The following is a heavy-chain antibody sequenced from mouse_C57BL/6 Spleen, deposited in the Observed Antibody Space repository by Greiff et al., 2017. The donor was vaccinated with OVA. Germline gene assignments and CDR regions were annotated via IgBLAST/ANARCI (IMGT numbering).Heavy chain of an antibody. J-gene: IGHJ4*01. CDR3: TRRPHYYAMDY. V-gene: IGHV1-15*01. CDR2: IDPETGGT. Sequence: VQLQQSGAELVRPGASVTLSCKASGYTFTDYEMHWVKQTPVHGLEWIGAIDPETGGTAYTQKFKGKAILTADKSSSTAYMELRSLTSEDSAVYYCTRRPHYYAMDYWGKGTSVTVSS. CDR1: GYTFTDYE.